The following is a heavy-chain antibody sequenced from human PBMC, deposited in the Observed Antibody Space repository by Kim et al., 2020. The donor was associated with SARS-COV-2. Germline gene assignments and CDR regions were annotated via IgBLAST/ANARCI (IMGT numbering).Heavy chain of an antibody. D-gene: IGHD2-21*02. V-gene: IGHV5-51*01. CDR3: ARFRCGGDCYSGHFDY. CDR2: IYPGDSDT. CDR1: GYSFTSYW. J-gene: IGHJ4*02. Sequence: GESLKISCKGSGYSFTSYWIGWVRQMPGKGLEWMGIIYPGDSDTRYSPSFQGQVTISADKSISTAYLQWSSLKASDNAMYYCARFRCGGDCYSGHFDYWGQGTLVTVSS.